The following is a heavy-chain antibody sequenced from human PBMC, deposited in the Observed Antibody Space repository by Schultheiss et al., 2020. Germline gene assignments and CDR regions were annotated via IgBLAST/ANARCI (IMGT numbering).Heavy chain of an antibody. CDR3: ARAGRPLSRDGYNY. CDR1: GFTVSSNY. V-gene: IGHV3-71*01. J-gene: IGHJ4*02. D-gene: IGHD5-24*01. Sequence: GGSLRLSCAASGFTVSSNYMSWVRQAPGKGLEWVGVIRSKAYGGTTEYAASVKGRFTISRDDSKSIAYLQMNSLRAEDTAVYYCARAGRPLSRDGYNYWGQGTLVTVSS. CDR2: IRSKAYGGTT.